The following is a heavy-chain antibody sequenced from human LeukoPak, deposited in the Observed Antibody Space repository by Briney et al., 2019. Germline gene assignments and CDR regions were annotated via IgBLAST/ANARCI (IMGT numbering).Heavy chain of an antibody. Sequence: GGSLTLSCAASGFTFSDYYMSWIRQAPGKGLEWVSYISSSSSYTNYADSVKGRFTISRENAKKSLYLQMNSLRAEDTAVYYCARDLGYSYGRDYYYYGMDVWGQGTTVTVSS. D-gene: IGHD5-18*01. CDR2: ISSSSSYT. V-gene: IGHV3-11*06. CDR1: GFTFSDYY. CDR3: ARDLGYSYGRDYYYYGMDV. J-gene: IGHJ6*02.